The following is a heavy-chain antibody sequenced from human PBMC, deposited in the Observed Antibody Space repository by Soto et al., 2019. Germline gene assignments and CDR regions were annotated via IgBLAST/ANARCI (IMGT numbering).Heavy chain of an antibody. D-gene: IGHD2-2*01. V-gene: IGHV4-39*01. Sequence: SETLSLTCTVSGGSISSSSYYWGWIRQPPGRGLEWIGSIYYSGSTYYNPSLKSRVTISVDTSKNQFSLKLSSVTAADTAVYYCARGNIVVVPAADLNWFDPWGQGTLVTVSS. CDR3: ARGNIVVVPAADLNWFDP. J-gene: IGHJ5*02. CDR2: IYYSGST. CDR1: GGSISSSSYY.